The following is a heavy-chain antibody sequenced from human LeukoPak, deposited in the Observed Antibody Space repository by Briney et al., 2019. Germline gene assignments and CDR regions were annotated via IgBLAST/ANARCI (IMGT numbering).Heavy chain of an antibody. Sequence: GASVKVSFKASGGTFSSYAISWVRQAPGQGLEWMGRIIPILGIANYAQKFQGRVTITADKSTSTAYMELSSLRSEDTAVYYCARDGTYCGGDCYLNWFDPWGQGTLVTVSS. V-gene: IGHV1-69*04. D-gene: IGHD2-21*02. CDR2: IIPILGIA. CDR3: ARDGTYCGGDCYLNWFDP. J-gene: IGHJ5*02. CDR1: GGTFSSYA.